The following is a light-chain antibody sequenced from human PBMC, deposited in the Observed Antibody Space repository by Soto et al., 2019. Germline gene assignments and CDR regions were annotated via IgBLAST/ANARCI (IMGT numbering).Light chain of an antibody. Sequence: EIVLTQSPGTLSLSPGERATLSCRASQNIGSSYLAWYQQKPGQAPRLLIFGASNRATGIPDRFSGSGSGTDFTLTISSLQPEDFTVYSCLQYHNLWAFGQGTKVEI. CDR2: GAS. J-gene: IGKJ1*01. CDR3: LQYHNLWA. CDR1: QNIGSSY. V-gene: IGKV3-20*01.